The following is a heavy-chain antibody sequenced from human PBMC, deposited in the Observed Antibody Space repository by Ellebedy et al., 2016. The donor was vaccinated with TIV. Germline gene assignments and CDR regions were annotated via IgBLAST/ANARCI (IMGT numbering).Heavy chain of an antibody. V-gene: IGHV3-48*02. D-gene: IGHD6-19*01. J-gene: IGHJ3*02. CDR2: ISSRSSTK. Sequence: GGSLRLSCAASGFTFSSYSMNWVRQAPGKGLEWVSYISSRSSTKYYADSVKGRFTISRDNAKNSLYLQMSSLSDEDTAVYYCAREGTYSSGWYDGDAFDIWGQGTMLTVSS. CDR1: GFTFSSYS. CDR3: AREGTYSSGWYDGDAFDI.